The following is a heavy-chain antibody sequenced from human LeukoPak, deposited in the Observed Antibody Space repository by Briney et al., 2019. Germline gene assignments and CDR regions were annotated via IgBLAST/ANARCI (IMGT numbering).Heavy chain of an antibody. CDR3: ARLPRAGGSGSLGD. CDR2: ISSSSSSI. Sequence: GGSLRLSCAASGFTFSAYSMNWVRQTPGKGLEWVSGISSSSSSIYHADSVKGRFTISRDNAKNSLYLQMNSLRAEDTAVYYCARLPRAGGSGSLGDWGQGTLVTVSS. V-gene: IGHV3-21*01. CDR1: GFTFSAYS. D-gene: IGHD3-10*01. J-gene: IGHJ4*02.